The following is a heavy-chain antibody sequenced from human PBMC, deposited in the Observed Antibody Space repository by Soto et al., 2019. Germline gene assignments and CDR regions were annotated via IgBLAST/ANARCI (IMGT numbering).Heavy chain of an antibody. D-gene: IGHD6-13*01. J-gene: IGHJ3*02. CDR2: ISTYNGNT. CDR1: GYTFTSYG. CDR3: ARDPGYSTTWHQAFDI. Sequence: QVRLVQSGAEVKKPGASVKVSCKASGYTFTSYGISWVRQAPGQGPEWMGRISTYNGNTNYVQKLQGRVTMTTDTSTNTADMELRRLRYDDTAVYYCARDPGYSTTWHQAFDIWGQGTMVTVSS. V-gene: IGHV1-18*01.